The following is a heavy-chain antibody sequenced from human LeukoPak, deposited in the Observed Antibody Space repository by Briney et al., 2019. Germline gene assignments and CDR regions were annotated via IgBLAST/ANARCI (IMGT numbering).Heavy chain of an antibody. CDR1: EFTFSSYA. CDR3: AKGPITKIDY. CDR2: ISGSGGST. D-gene: IGHD3-22*01. V-gene: IGHV3-23*01. J-gene: IGHJ4*02. Sequence: GGTLRLSCAASEFTFSSYAMNWVRQAPGKGLEWVSSISGSGGSTYYADSVKGRFTISRDNSKNTLYLQMNSLRAEDTAVYYCAKGPITKIDYRGQGTLVTVSS.